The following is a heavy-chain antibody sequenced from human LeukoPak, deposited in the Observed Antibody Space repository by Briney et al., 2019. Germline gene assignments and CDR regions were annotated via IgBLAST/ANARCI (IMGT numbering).Heavy chain of an antibody. D-gene: IGHD3-3*01. CDR2: ISSSSSYI. CDR1: GFTFSSYS. CDR3: ARRITIFGVVNYYYGMDV. V-gene: IGHV3-21*01. J-gene: IGHJ6*02. Sequence: AGGSLRLSCAASGFTFSSYSMNWVRQAPGKGLEWVSSISSSSSYIYYADSVKGRFTISRDNAKNSLYLQMNSLRAEDTAVYYCARRITIFGVVNYYYGMDVWGQGTTVTVSS.